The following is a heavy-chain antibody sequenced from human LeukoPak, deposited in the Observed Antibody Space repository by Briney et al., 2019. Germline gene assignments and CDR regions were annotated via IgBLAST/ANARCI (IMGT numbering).Heavy chain of an antibody. V-gene: IGHV3-11*04. Sequence: PGGSLRLSCAASGFIFSDYYMSWIRQAPGKGLEWVSFISSGGTTIYYADSVKGRFTISRDNAQNSLYLQMNSLRAEDTAVYYCARDLSGSTQAFDIWGQGTMVTVSS. CDR1: GFIFSDYY. D-gene: IGHD1-26*01. CDR2: ISSGGTTI. CDR3: ARDLSGSTQAFDI. J-gene: IGHJ3*02.